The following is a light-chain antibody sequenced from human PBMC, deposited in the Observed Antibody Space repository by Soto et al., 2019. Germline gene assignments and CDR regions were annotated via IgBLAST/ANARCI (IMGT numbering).Light chain of an antibody. CDR2: GNN. Sequence: QSALTQPASVSGSPGQSITISCTGTSSDIGSYNLVSWYQQYPGKAPKLLISGNNNRPSGVPDRFSGSKSGTSASLAIAGLQAEDEADYFCQSYDSSLSIWVFGGGTKLTVL. V-gene: IGLV2-14*02. CDR1: SSDIGSYNL. J-gene: IGLJ3*02. CDR3: QSYDSSLSIWV.